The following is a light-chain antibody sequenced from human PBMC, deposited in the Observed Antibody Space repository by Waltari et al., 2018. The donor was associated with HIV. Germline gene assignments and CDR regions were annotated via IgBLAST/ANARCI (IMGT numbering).Light chain of an antibody. CDR2: GAS. Sequence: ELVLTQSPGTLSLSPGERATLSCRPRQSISKTYLAWYQHKRGQAPRLLFYGASSRATGIPDRCSGSGSGTEFTLTINRLEPEDCAVYYCQQYADSPYTFGQGTKLDI. CDR1: QSISKTY. CDR3: QQYADSPYT. J-gene: IGKJ2*01. V-gene: IGKV3-20*01.